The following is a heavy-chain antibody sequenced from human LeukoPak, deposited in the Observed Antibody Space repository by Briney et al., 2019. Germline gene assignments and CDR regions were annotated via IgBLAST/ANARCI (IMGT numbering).Heavy chain of an antibody. D-gene: IGHD2-15*01. J-gene: IGHJ4*02. Sequence: GGSRRLSCAASGFTFSSYSMNWVRQAPGKGLEWVSSISSSSSYIYYADSVKGRFTISRDNTKNSLYLQMNSLRAEDTAVYYCARGRYCSGGSCYGFAALDYWGQGTLVTVSS. CDR2: ISSSSSYI. CDR3: ARGRYCSGGSCYGFAALDY. CDR1: GFTFSSYS. V-gene: IGHV3-21*01.